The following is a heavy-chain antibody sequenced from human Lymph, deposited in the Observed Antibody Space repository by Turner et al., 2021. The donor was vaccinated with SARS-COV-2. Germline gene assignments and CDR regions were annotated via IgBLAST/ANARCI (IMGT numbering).Heavy chain of an antibody. D-gene: IGHD6-13*01. V-gene: IGHV4-30-4*01. CDR2: IYYSGGS. J-gene: IGHJ4*02. Sequence: QVQLQEAGPGRVKPSQTLSLTGTVSVGPSSSGDQYWRWIRQPPGNGLEWMGYIYYSGGSYYTPSLKSRVTISLATSKNQSSLQLSSVTAADTAVYYCARVRSNSSWYFGVNDPSPRYYFDYWGQGTLVTVSS. CDR1: VGPSSSGDQY. CDR3: ARVRSNSSWYFGVNDPSPRYYFDY.